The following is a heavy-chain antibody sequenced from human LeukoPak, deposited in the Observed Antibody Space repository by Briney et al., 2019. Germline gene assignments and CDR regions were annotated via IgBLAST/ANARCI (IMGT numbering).Heavy chain of an antibody. CDR2: INPNSGGT. Sequence: GASVKVSRKASGYTFTGYYMHWVRQAPGQGLEWMGRINPNSGGTNYAQKFQGRVTMTRDTSISTAYMELSRLRSDDTAEYYCARDPVAGEFDYWGQGTLVTVSS. CDR1: GYTFTGYY. D-gene: IGHD6-19*01. V-gene: IGHV1-2*06. CDR3: ARDPVAGEFDY. J-gene: IGHJ4*02.